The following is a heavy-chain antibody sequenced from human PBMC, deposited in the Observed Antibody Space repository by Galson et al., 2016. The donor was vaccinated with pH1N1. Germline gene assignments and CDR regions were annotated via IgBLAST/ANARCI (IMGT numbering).Heavy chain of an antibody. V-gene: IGHV3-53*01. D-gene: IGHD7-27*01. Sequence: SLRLSCAASGVTVSNNYMSWVRQAPGKGLEWVSCIYRGGDTYYADSVKGRFTVSRDSSKNTVYLQMNSLRAEDTAVYYCARDTGAWGQGTLVTVSS. CDR3: ARDTGA. J-gene: IGHJ5*02. CDR2: IYRGGDT. CDR1: GVTVSNNY.